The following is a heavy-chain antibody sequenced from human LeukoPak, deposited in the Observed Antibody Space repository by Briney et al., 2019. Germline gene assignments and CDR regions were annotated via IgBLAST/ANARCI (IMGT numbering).Heavy chain of an antibody. CDR2: INPNSGGT. Sequence: ASVKVSCKASGYTFTGYYMHWVRQAPGQGLEWMGWINPNSGGTNYAQKFQGRVTMTRDTSISTAYMELSRLRSDDTAVYYCARDHYGSGSYYNEAYYYMDVWGKGTTVTISS. D-gene: IGHD3-10*01. CDR1: GYTFTGYY. CDR3: ARDHYGSGSYYNEAYYYMDV. V-gene: IGHV1-2*02. J-gene: IGHJ6*03.